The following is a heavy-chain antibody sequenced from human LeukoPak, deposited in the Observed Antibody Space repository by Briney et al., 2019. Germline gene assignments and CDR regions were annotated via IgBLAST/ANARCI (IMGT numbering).Heavy chain of an antibody. V-gene: IGHV3-33*01. CDR2: IWSDGSNK. CDR1: GFIFSNDA. J-gene: IGHJ4*02. Sequence: GGSLRLSCAASGFIFSNDAMHWVRQAPGKGLEWVAFIWSDGSNKYYADSVKGRFTISRDNSEDTLYLQMNSLRVEDTAVYYCARDPAGSGFAFDSWGQGALVAVSS. D-gene: IGHD1-1*01. CDR3: ARDPAGSGFAFDS.